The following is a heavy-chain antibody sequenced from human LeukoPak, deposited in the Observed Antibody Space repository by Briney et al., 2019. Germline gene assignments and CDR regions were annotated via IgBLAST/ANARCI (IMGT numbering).Heavy chain of an antibody. J-gene: IGHJ4*02. Sequence: GRSLRLSCAASEFTFSNYGMHWVRQAPGKGLEWVAVIWYDGSNTYYADSVKGRFTISRDNSKNTLSLQMNSLRAEDTAVYYCAPDLRGSASSLDDWGQGTLVTVSS. CDR2: IWYDGSNT. CDR1: EFTFSNYG. V-gene: IGHV3-33*01. D-gene: IGHD6-25*01. CDR3: APDLRGSASSLDD.